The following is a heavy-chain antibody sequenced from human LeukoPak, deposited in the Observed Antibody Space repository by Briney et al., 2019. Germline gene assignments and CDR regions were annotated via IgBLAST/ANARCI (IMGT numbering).Heavy chain of an antibody. J-gene: IGHJ5*02. Sequence: SETLSLNCTVSGGSISSYYWSWIRQPPGKGLEWIGYIYYSGSTNYNPSLKSRVTISVDTSKDQFSLKLSSVTAADTAVYYCARDYGDYRWFDPWGQGTLVTVSS. D-gene: IGHD4-17*01. CDR3: ARDYGDYRWFDP. V-gene: IGHV4-59*01. CDR1: GGSISSYY. CDR2: IYYSGST.